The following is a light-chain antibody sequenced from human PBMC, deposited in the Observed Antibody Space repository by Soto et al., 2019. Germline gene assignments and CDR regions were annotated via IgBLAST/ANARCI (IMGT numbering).Light chain of an antibody. CDR1: QSVSSY. V-gene: IGKV3-11*01. J-gene: IGKJ4*01. CDR3: QQRSNWPLT. Sequence: EIVLTQSPATLSLSLGERATLSCRASQSVSSYLAWYQQKPGQAPRLLIYEASNRATGIPPRFSGSGSGTDFTLTISSLEPEDFAVYSCQQRSNWPLTFGGGTKVEVK. CDR2: EAS.